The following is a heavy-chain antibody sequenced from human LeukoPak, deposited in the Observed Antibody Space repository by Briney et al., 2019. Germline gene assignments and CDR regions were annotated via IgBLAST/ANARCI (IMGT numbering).Heavy chain of an antibody. J-gene: IGHJ3*02. V-gene: IGHV4-39*07. CDR3: ARLRSTSHDAFDI. CDR1: GGSISSSSYC. Sequence: PSETLSLTCTVSGGSISSSSYCWGWIRQPPGKGLEWIGSIYYSGSTYYNPSLKSRVTISVDTSKNQLSLKLSSVTAADTAVYYCARLRSTSHDAFDIWGQGTMDTVSS. CDR2: IYYSGST. D-gene: IGHD2-2*01.